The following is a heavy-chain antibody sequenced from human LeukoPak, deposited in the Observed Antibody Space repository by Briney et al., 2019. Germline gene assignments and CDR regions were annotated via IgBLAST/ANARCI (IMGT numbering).Heavy chain of an antibody. D-gene: IGHD5-24*01. CDR1: DGSVSSTAYY. CDR3: ARLGGYNLSRNAFDI. CDR2: AYVNGHT. J-gene: IGHJ3*02. V-gene: IGHV4-39*01. Sequence: KPSETLSLTCTVSDGSVSSTAYYWGWIRQTPGKGLEWIGNAYVNGHTYYNPSLKSRVTIVVDASKNEFSLKLSSVTAADTAVYYCARLGGYNLSRNAFDIWGRGTLVTVSS.